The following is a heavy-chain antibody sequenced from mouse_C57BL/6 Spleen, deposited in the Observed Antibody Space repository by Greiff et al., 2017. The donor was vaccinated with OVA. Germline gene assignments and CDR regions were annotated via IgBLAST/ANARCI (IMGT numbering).Heavy chain of an antibody. Sequence: QVQLQQPGAELVKPGASVKMSCKASGYTFTSYWITWVKQRPGQGLEWIGDIYPGSGSTNYNEKFKSKATLTVYTSSSTSYIQLSSLTSEYSAVYYCARGSLHYYGSSSYYFDYWGQGTTLTVSS. J-gene: IGHJ2*01. CDR2: IYPGSGST. CDR1: GYTFTSYW. V-gene: IGHV1-55*01. D-gene: IGHD1-1*01. CDR3: ARGSLHYYGSSSYYFDY.